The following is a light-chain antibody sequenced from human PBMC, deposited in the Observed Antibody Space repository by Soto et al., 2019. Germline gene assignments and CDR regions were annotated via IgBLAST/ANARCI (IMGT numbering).Light chain of an antibody. CDR1: QSVSSSY. CDR2: GAS. Sequence: EIVLPQSPGTLSLSPGERATLSCRASQSVSSSYLAWYQQKPGQAPRLLIYGASSRATSIPDRFSGSGSGTDFTLTISRLEPEDFAVYYCQPYGSSPIYTFGQGTKLEIK. CDR3: QPYGSSPIYT. V-gene: IGKV3-20*01. J-gene: IGKJ2*01.